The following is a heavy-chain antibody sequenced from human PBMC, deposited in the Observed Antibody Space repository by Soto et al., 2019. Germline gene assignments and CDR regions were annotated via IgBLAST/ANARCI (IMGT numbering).Heavy chain of an antibody. D-gene: IGHD6-19*01. CDR2: VSSRGNT. Sequence: QVQMQESGPGLVKPSQTLSLTCTVAGAPINSGQFYWSWIRQQPGWGLEWIGFVSSRGNTFYNPSLKSRDIIPLATSKNQFSLQLLSVTPAYTAVYFCAREGGTGFSLFDYWGRGTLVTVSP. CDR3: AREGGTGFSLFDY. CDR1: GAPINSGQFY. J-gene: IGHJ4*02. V-gene: IGHV4-30-4*01.